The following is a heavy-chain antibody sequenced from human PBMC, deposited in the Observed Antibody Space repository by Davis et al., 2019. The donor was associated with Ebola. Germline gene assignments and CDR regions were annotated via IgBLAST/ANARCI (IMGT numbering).Heavy chain of an antibody. CDR3: ASLVAARIDY. D-gene: IGHD6-6*01. Sequence: AASVKVSCKASGGTFSSYAISWVRQAPGQGLEWMGGIIPIFGTTNYAQKFQGRVTITADKSTSTAYMELSSLRSEDTAVYYCASLVAARIDYWGQGTLVTVSS. CDR1: GGTFSSYA. J-gene: IGHJ4*02. V-gene: IGHV1-69*06. CDR2: IIPIFGTT.